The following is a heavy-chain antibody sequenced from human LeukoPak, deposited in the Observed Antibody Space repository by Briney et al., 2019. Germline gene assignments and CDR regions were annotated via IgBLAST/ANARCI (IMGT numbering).Heavy chain of an antibody. CDR3: ARGRQPSQAHAFDI. CDR2: IYSGGST. Sequence: PGGSLRLSCAASGFTVSSNYMSWVRQAPGKGLEWVSVIYSGGSTYYADSVKGRFTISRDNSKNTLYLQMNSLRAEDTAVYYCARGRQPSQAHAFDIWGQGTMVTVSS. CDR1: GFTVSSNY. J-gene: IGHJ3*02. D-gene: IGHD1-1*01. V-gene: IGHV3-53*01.